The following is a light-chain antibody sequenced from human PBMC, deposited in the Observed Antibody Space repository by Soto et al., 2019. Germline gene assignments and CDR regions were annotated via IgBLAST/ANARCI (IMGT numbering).Light chain of an antibody. CDR2: DVT. J-gene: IGLJ1*01. CDR1: SSDVGGYYS. V-gene: IGLV2-14*01. CDR3: SSYTSSSTDV. Sequence: QSALTQPASVSGSPGQSITISCTGTSSDVGGYYSVSWYQQHPGKAPKLMIYDVTNRPSGVSNRFPGSKSGNTASLTISGLQAEDEADYYCSSYTSSSTDVFGTGTKLTVL.